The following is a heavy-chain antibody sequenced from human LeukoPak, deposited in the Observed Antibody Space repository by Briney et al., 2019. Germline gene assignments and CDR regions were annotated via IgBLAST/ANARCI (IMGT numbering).Heavy chain of an antibody. D-gene: IGHD3-16*01. Sequence: SETLSLTCTVSGGSISSHYWSWIRQPPGKGLEWIGYIYYSGSTKFNPSLKSRVTISVDTSKNQFSLKLSSVTAADTAVYYCAREGGPYRPLDYSGQGTLVTVS. CDR3: AREGGPYRPLDY. V-gene: IGHV4-59*11. CDR1: GGSISSHY. J-gene: IGHJ4*02. CDR2: IYYSGST.